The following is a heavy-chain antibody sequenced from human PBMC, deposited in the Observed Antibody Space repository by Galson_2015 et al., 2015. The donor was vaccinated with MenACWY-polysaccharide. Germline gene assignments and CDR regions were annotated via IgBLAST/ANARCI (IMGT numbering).Heavy chain of an antibody. Sequence: SVKVSCKASGYTFTSYGISWVRQAPGQGLEWMGWISAYNGNTNYAQKLQGRVTMTTDTSTSTAYMELRSLRSDYTDVYYCARGGISWYEQRFDYWGQGTLVTVSS. V-gene: IGHV1-18*01. CDR2: ISAYNGNT. D-gene: IGHD6-13*01. J-gene: IGHJ4*02. CDR3: ARGGISWYEQRFDY. CDR1: GYTFTSYG.